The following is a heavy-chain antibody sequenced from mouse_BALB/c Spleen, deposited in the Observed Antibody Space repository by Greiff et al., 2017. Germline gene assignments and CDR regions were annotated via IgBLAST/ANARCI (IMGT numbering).Heavy chain of an antibody. CDR2: ISTYYGDA. D-gene: IGHD2-14*01. CDR1: GYTFTDYA. V-gene: IGHV1S137*01. Sequence: VKLKESGAELVRPGVSVKISCKGSGYTFTDYAMHWVKQSHAKSLEWIGVISTYYGDASYNQKFKGKATMTVDKSSSTAYMELARLTSEDSAIYYCARGERYDWYFDVWGAGTTVTVSS. CDR3: ARGERYDWYFDV. J-gene: IGHJ1*01.